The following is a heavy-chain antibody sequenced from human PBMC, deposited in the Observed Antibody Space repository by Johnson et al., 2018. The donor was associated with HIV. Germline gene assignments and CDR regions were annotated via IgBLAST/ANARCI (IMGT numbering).Heavy chain of an antibody. D-gene: IGHD3-3*01. Sequence: QVQLVESGGGVVQPGRSLRLSCAASGFTFSSYAMHWVRQAPGKGLEWVAVISYDGSNKYYADSVKGRFTISRDNSKNTLYLQMNSLGAEDTAVYYCARDGPLQFLEWLSAGAFDIWGQGTMVTVSS. V-gene: IGHV3-30-3*01. CDR3: ARDGPLQFLEWLSAGAFDI. J-gene: IGHJ3*02. CDR2: ISYDGSNK. CDR1: GFTFSSYA.